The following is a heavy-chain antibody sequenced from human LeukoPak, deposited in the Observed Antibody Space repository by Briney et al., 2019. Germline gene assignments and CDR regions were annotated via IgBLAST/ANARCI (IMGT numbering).Heavy chain of an antibody. J-gene: IGHJ4*02. CDR3: ARTGTPQEDY. V-gene: IGHV4-34*01. CDR2: INHSGST. CDR1: GGSFSGYY. D-gene: IGHD1-7*01. Sequence: SSETLSLTCAVYGGSFSGYYWGWIRQPPGKGLGWIGEINHSGSTNYNPSLKSRVTISVDTSKNQFSLKLSSVTAADTAVYYCARTGTPQEDYWGQGTLVTVSS.